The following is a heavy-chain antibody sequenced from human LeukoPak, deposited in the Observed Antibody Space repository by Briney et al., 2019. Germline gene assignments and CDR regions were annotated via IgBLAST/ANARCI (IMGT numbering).Heavy chain of an antibody. V-gene: IGHV5-51*01. CDR2: IYPGDSDT. Sequence: GESLKISCKGSGYSFTSYWIGWVRQMPGKGLEWMGIIYPGDSDTRYSPSFQGQVTISADESISTAYLQWSSLKASDTAMYYCARQGIAVAPPDYNWFDPWGQGTLVTVSS. CDR3: ARQGIAVAPPDYNWFDP. D-gene: IGHD6-19*01. CDR1: GYSFTSYW. J-gene: IGHJ5*02.